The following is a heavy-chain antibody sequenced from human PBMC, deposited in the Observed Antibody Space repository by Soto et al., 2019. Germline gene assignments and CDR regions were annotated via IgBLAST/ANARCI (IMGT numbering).Heavy chain of an antibody. V-gene: IGHV4-31*03. CDR3: ARGGRSSTSCYKNWFDQ. D-gene: IGHD2-2*02. Sequence: SETLSLTCTVSGGSISSGGYYWSWIRQHPGKGLEWIGYIYYSGSTYYNPSLKSRVTISVDTSKNQFSLKLSSVTAADTAVYYCARGGRSSTSCYKNWFDQWGQGTMVTVSS. J-gene: IGHJ5*02. CDR1: GGSISSGGYY. CDR2: IYYSGST.